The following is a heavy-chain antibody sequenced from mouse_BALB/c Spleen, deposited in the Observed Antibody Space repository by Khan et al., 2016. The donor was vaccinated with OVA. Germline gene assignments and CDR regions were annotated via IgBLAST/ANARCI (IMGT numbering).Heavy chain of an antibody. Sequence: QVQLKQSGPELVKPGASLKVSCKASGYKFTDYIIGWVKQSTRQGLEWIGDIFPGSGTPYYNEKFKDKATLTADNSTNTAYMQLSSLTSEDSAVYVCARGGYSVFAYWGQGTLVTVSA. CDR2: IFPGSGTP. CDR1: GYKFTDYI. D-gene: IGHD2-14*01. CDR3: ARGGYSVFAY. J-gene: IGHJ3*01. V-gene: IGHV1-77*01.